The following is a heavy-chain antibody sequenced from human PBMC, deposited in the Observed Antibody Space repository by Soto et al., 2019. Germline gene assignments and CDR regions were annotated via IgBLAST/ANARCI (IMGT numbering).Heavy chain of an antibody. CDR1: GFTFSTYD. V-gene: IGHV3-33*05. D-gene: IGHD7-27*01. Sequence: QLQLVESWGGVVQPGRSLRLSCAASGFTFSTYDMHWVRQAPGKGLEWVAGISYDGTKTYYADSVTGRFTDSRDNSKNTLYLPMNRLRAEDTAVYYCARVTGDRYYYSCMDVWGKGTTVTVSS. CDR3: ARVTGDRYYYSCMDV. CDR2: ISYDGTKT. J-gene: IGHJ6*03.